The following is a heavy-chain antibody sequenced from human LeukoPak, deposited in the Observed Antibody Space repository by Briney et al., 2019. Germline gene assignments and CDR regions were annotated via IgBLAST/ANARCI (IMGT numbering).Heavy chain of an antibody. Sequence: GGSLRLSGAASGFTFSSYSMNWVRQAPGKGLEWVSSISSSSSYIYYADSVKGRFTISRDNAKNSLYLQMNSLRAEDTAVYYCARDWGELLGGYFDYWGQGTLVTVSS. V-gene: IGHV3-21*01. CDR2: ISSSSSYI. CDR1: GFTFSSYS. J-gene: IGHJ4*02. CDR3: ARDWGELLGGYFDY. D-gene: IGHD1-26*01.